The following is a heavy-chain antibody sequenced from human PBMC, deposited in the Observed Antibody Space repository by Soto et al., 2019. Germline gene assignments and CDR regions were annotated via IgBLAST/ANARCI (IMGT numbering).Heavy chain of an antibody. CDR1: GYIFTIYG. V-gene: IGHV1-18*01. J-gene: IGHJ5*02. CDR3: ARGGQWPPTRHFDP. D-gene: IGHD6-19*01. Sequence: GASVKVSCKTSGYIFTIYGISGVRQSPGQGLEWMGCISAYNGNTNYAQELQGRVTMTTDTSTSTAYMELRSLRSGDTAVYYCARGGQWPPTRHFDPWGQGTLVTVSS. CDR2: ISAYNGNT.